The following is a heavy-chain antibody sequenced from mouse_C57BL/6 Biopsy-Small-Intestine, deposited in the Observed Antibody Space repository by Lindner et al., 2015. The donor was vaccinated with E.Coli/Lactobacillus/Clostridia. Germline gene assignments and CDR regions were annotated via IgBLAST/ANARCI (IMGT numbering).Heavy chain of an antibody. CDR1: GGTFKTYP. CDR3: ATGDGYGHDDYFDF. V-gene: IGHV1-64*01. CDR2: ITPIFHTP. D-gene: IGHD2-2*01. J-gene: IGHJ2*01. Sequence: SVKVSCKAFGGTFKTYPLNWVRQAPGKGLEWMGGITPIFHTPNYPQKVQGRVTITADDSTSTFYMELSNLRSDDTAVYYCATGDGYGHDDYFDFWGQGTLITVSS.